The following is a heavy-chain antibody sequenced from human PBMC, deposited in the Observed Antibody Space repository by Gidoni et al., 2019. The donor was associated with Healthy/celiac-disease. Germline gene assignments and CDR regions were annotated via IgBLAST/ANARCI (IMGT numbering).Heavy chain of an antibody. CDR2: IWYDGSNK. V-gene: IGHV3-33*01. CDR3: ARDLAGTHDY. CDR1: GFTFSSYC. J-gene: IGHJ4*02. D-gene: IGHD6-13*01. Sequence: QVQLVESGGGVVQPGRSLRLSCAASGFTFSSYCRHWVRPAPGKGLEWVAVIWYDGSNKYYADSVKGRFTISRDNSKNTLYLQMNSLRAEDTAVYYCARDLAGTHDYWGQGTLVTVSS.